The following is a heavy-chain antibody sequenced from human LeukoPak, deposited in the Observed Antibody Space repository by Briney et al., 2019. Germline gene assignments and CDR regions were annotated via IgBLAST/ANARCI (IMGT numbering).Heavy chain of an antibody. CDR3: AGVYYDFWSGYEYDAFDI. V-gene: IGHV1-18*01. Sequence: GASVKVSCKASGYTFTSYGISWVRQAPGQGLEWMGWISAYNGNTNYAQKLQGRVTMTTDTSTSTAYMELRSLRSDDTAVYYCAGVYYDFWSGYEYDAFDIWGQGTMVTVSS. D-gene: IGHD3-3*01. CDR1: GYTFTSYG. J-gene: IGHJ3*02. CDR2: ISAYNGNT.